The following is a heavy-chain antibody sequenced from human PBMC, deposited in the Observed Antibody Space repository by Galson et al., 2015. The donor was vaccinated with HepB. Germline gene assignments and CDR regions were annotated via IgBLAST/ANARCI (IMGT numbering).Heavy chain of an antibody. CDR3: TTVQAHYYYYYYMDV. Sequence: SLRLSCAASGFTFSNAWMNWVRQAPGKGLEWVGRIKSKTDGGTTDYAAPVKGRFTISRDDSKNTLYLQMNSLKTEDTAVYYCTTVQAHYYYYYYMDVWGKGTTVTVSS. CDR1: GFTFSNAW. CDR2: IKSKTDGGTT. V-gene: IGHV3-15*07. J-gene: IGHJ6*03.